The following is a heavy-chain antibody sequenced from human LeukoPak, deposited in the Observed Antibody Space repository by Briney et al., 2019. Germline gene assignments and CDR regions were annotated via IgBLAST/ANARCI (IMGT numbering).Heavy chain of an antibody. CDR1: GGTFTSYD. V-gene: IGHV1-8*03. Sequence: ASVKVSCKASGGTFTSYDINWVRQATGQGLEWMGWMNPNSGNTGYAQKFQGRVTITRNTSISTAYMELSSLRSEDTAVYYCARAGPLSYKYYYYYYMDVWGKGTTVTVSS. J-gene: IGHJ6*03. D-gene: IGHD2-2*02. CDR2: MNPNSGNT. CDR3: ARAGPLSYKYYYYYYMDV.